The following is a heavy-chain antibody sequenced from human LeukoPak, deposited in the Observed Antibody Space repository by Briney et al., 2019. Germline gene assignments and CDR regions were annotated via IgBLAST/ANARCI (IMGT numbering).Heavy chain of an antibody. CDR2: TRNKANSYAT. D-gene: IGHD2-8*02. Sequence: PGGSLRLSCAASGFIFSDHYMEWVRQAPGKGLEWVGRTRNKANSYATEYAASVKGRFTISRDDSKNSVYLQMNSLKTEDKAVYYFTRIYCTGGSCHDAFDIWGQGTMVTVSS. CDR1: GFIFSDHY. J-gene: IGHJ3*02. CDR3: TRIYCTGGSCHDAFDI. V-gene: IGHV3-72*01.